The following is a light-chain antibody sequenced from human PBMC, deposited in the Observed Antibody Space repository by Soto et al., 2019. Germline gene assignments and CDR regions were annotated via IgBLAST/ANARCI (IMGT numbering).Light chain of an antibody. CDR2: DVS. CDR1: SSDVGGYNY. CDR3: SSYPSSSTLLV. J-gene: IGLJ2*01. Sequence: QSALTQPASVSGSPGQSITISCTGTSSDVGGYNYVSWYQQHPGKAPKLMIYDVSNRPSGVSNRFSGSKSGNTASLTISGLQAEDEADYYCSSYPSSSTLLVFGGGIKLTVL. V-gene: IGLV2-14*01.